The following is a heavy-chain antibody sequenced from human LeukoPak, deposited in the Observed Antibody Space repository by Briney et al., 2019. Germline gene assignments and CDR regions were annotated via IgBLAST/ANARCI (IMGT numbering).Heavy chain of an antibody. Sequence: GGSLRLSCAASGFTFSSYAMHWVRQAPGKGLEWVAVISYDGSNKYYADSVKGRFTISRDNSENTLYLQMNSLRAEDTAVYYCAKDRLRYCSSTSCPGPFDYWGQGTLVTVSS. J-gene: IGHJ4*02. CDR2: ISYDGSNK. CDR1: GFTFSSYA. D-gene: IGHD2-2*01. V-gene: IGHV3-30-3*01. CDR3: AKDRLRYCSSTSCPGPFDY.